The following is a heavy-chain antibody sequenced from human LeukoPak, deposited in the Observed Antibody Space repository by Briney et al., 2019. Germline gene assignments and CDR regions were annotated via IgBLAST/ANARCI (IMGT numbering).Heavy chain of an antibody. CDR1: GFTFDDSA. J-gene: IGHJ4*02. Sequence: GGSLRLSCASSGFTFDDSAMHWVRQAPGKGLEWVSFITGDGGGTYYADSVKGRFTISRDNSKNSLYLQMNSLRTEDTALYYCAKAKGGNSPFDYWGQGTLVTVSS. CDR3: AKAKGGNSPFDY. CDR2: ITGDGGGT. D-gene: IGHD4-23*01. V-gene: IGHV3-43*02.